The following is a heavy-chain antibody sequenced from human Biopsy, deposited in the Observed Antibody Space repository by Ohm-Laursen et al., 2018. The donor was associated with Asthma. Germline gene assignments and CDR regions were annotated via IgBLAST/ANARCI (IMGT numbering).Heavy chain of an antibody. CDR2: ISSSSYI. CDR3: ARDRYGDYVGWFDP. CDR1: GFTFSSYS. D-gene: IGHD4-17*01. Sequence: GSLRLSCAASGFTFSSYSMNWVRQAPGKGLEWVSSISSSSYIYYADSVKGRFTISRDNAKNSLYLQMNSLRAEDTAVYYCARDRYGDYVGWFDPWGQGTLVTVSS. J-gene: IGHJ5*02. V-gene: IGHV3-21*01.